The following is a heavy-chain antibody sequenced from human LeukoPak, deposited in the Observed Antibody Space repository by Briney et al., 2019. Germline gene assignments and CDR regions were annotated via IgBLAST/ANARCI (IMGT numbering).Heavy chain of an antibody. V-gene: IGHV4-4*02. CDR2: IYHSGST. CDR1: GGSINSSNW. D-gene: IGHD3-9*01. J-gene: IGHJ4*02. Sequence: SGTLSLTCAVSGGSINSSNWWSWVRQPPGKGLEWIGEIYHSGSTNYNPSLKSRVTISVDKSKNQFSLKLSSVTAADTAVYYCARHGTGYDILTGYYFLGCFDYWGQGTLVTVSS. CDR3: ARHGTGYDILTGYYFLGCFDY.